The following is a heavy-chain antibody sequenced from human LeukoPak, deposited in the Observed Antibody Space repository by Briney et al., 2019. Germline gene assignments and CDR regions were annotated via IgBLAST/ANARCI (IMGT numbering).Heavy chain of an antibody. V-gene: IGHV3-43*01. CDR1: GFTFDDYT. D-gene: IGHD2-21*02. CDR3: AKDIEWRGTYCGGDCYSLDV. J-gene: IGHJ6*04. CDR2: ISWDGGST. Sequence: PGRSLRLSCAASGFTFDDYTMHWVRQAPGKGLEWVSLISWDGGSTYYADSVKGRFTISRDNSKNSLYLQMNSLRTEDTALYYCAKDIEWRGTYCGGDCYSLDVWGKGTTVTISS.